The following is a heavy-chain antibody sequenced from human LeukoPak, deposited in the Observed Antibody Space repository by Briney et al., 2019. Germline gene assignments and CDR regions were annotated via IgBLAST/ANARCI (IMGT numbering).Heavy chain of an antibody. V-gene: IGHV3-23*01. D-gene: IGHD6-19*01. CDR1: GFTFSSYA. CDR2: ISGSGGST. CDR3: AKGTAVAGWNY. J-gene: IGHJ4*02. Sequence: GGSLRLSCAASGFTFSSYAMSWVRPAPGKGLEWVSAISGSGGSTYYTDSVKGRFTISRDNSKNTLYLQMNSLRAEDTAVYYCAKGTAVAGWNYWGQGTLVTVSS.